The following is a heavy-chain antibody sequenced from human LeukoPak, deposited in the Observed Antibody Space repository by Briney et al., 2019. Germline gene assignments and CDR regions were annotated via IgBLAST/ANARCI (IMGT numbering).Heavy chain of an antibody. Sequence: PSETLSLTCTVSGGSISSSNYYWGWIRQPPGKGLAWIGNIYYSGSTYSNPSLKSRVILSLDTSKNQFSLKLSSVTAADTALYYCARDSGTYYYDSSGFYAETNWFDPWGQGTLVTVSS. CDR1: GGSISSSNYY. D-gene: IGHD3-22*01. CDR2: IYYSGST. V-gene: IGHV4-39*07. J-gene: IGHJ5*02. CDR3: ARDSGTYYYDSSGFYAETNWFDP.